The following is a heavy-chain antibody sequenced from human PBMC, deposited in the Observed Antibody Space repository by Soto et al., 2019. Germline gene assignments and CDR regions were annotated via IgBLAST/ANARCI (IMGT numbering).Heavy chain of an antibody. J-gene: IGHJ3*02. V-gene: IGHV1-2*02. Sequence: QLHLVQSGAVVKKPGASVTVPCSASGYPVTAYYMHWVRQAPGRGLEWMGGINPATGAAKYTQTFQGRLTTTRDTSTSTVFMELSGLTSEDTAVFYCARGGGVGVAGSAAFDMWGQGTLVTVSS. CDR2: INPATGAA. CDR3: ARGGGVGVAGSAAFDM. D-gene: IGHD3-3*01. CDR1: GYPVTAYY.